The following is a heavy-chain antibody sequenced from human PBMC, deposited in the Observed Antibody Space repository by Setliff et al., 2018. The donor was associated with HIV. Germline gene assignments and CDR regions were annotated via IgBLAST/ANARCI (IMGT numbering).Heavy chain of an antibody. J-gene: IGHJ3*02. D-gene: IGHD3-22*01. CDR1: GGTFSSYA. Sequence: GASVKVSCKASGGTFSSYAISWVRQAPGQGLEWMGGIIPIFGTANYAQKFQGRVTITKDESTSTAYMELSSLRSEDTAVYYCARDRDYDSSHLDAFDIWGQGTMVTVSS. V-gene: IGHV1-69*05. CDR3: ARDRDYDSSHLDAFDI. CDR2: IIPIFGTA.